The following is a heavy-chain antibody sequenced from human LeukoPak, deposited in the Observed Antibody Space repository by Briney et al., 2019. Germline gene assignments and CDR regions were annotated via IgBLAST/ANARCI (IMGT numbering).Heavy chain of an antibody. J-gene: IGHJ4*02. CDR1: GYSFTNYW. V-gene: IGHV5-51*01. Sequence: GESLKISCKGSGYSFTNYWIGWVRQMPGKGLEWMGIIYPGDSDTRYSPSFQGQVTFSDDKSISTAYLQWSGLKASDTAMYYCARRRYCGGGTCYEDFDYWGQGTLVTVSS. CDR2: IYPGDSDT. CDR3: ARRRYCGGGTCYEDFDY. D-gene: IGHD2-15*01.